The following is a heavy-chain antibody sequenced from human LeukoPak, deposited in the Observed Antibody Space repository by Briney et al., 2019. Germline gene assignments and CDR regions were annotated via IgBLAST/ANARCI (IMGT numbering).Heavy chain of an antibody. CDR2: ISGSGGST. Sequence: PGGSLRLSCAASGFTVSSNYMSWVRQAPGKGLEWVSAISGSGGSTYYADSVKGRFTISRDNSKNTLYLQMNSLRAEDTAVYYCAKDPWRRWNYEDGFDYWGQGTLVTVSS. D-gene: IGHD1-7*01. J-gene: IGHJ4*02. CDR1: GFTVSSNY. CDR3: AKDPWRRWNYEDGFDY. V-gene: IGHV3-23*01.